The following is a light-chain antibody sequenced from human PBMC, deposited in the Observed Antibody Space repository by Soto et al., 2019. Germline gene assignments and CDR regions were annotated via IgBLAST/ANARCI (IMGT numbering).Light chain of an antibody. CDR3: LLSSGDAVI. CDR2: DTS. J-gene: IGLJ2*01. V-gene: IGLV7-46*01. CDR1: TGAVTSGHY. Sequence: QAVVTQEPSLTVSPGGTVTLTCGSSTGAVTSGHYPYWFQQKPGQAPRTLIYDTSNKHSWTPTRFSGSLLGGKAALTLSGAQPEDEAEYYCLLSSGDAVIFGGGTKLTVL.